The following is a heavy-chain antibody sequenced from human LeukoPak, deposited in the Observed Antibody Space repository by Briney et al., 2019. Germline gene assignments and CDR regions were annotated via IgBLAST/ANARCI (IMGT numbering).Heavy chain of an antibody. Sequence: GGSLRLSCTAYRFTFSSYSMNWVRQAPGKGLEWISSISSSSTYIYYADSVKGRFTISRDNAKNSLYLQMNSLRAEDTAVFYCARNTITDYYYGMVVWGQRTTVTVSS. J-gene: IGHJ6*02. D-gene: IGHD3-10*01. CDR3: ARNTITDYYYGMVV. CDR2: ISSSSTYI. CDR1: RFTFSSYS. V-gene: IGHV3-21*01.